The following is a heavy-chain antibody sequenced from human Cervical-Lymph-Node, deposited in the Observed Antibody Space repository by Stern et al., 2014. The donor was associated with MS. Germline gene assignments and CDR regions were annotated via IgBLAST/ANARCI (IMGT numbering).Heavy chain of an antibody. J-gene: IGHJ5*02. Sequence: EMQLVESGAEVKKPGESLKISCKGSGFSFTSYSIGWVRQMPGQGLEWMGSIYPCDSDTRYSLHFPGQGTISDDKCLRPDYLQWSSLKASDPAMYYCARHYGGGFDPWGQGTLVTVSS. CDR1: GFSFTSYS. V-gene: IGHV5-51*01. D-gene: IGHD3-16*01. CDR2: IYPCDSDT. CDR3: ARHYGGGFDP.